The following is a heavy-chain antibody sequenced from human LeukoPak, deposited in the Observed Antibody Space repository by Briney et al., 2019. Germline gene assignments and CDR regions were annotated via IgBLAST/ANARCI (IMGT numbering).Heavy chain of an antibody. J-gene: IGHJ3*02. CDR2: IIPIFGTA. CDR1: GGTFSSYA. D-gene: IGHD4-17*01. CDR3: ARGNKGRTVTAGEDAFDI. V-gene: IGHV1-69*13. Sequence: GASVNVSCKASGGTFSSYAISWVRQAPGQGLEWMGGIIPIFGTANYAQKFQGRVTITADESTSTAYMELSSLRSEDTAVYYCARGNKGRTVTAGEDAFDIWGQGTMVTVSS.